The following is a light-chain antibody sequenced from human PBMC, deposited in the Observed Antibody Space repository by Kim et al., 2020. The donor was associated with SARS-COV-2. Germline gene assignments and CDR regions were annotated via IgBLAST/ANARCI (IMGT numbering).Light chain of an antibody. CDR2: QDS. Sequence: PGQTASITCAGDKLGDKYACWYQQKPGQSPVLVIYQDSKRPSGIPERFSGSNSGNTATLTISGTQAMDEADYYCQAWDSSTAYVVFGGGTQLTVL. V-gene: IGLV3-1*01. CDR1: KLGDKY. CDR3: QAWDSSTAYVV. J-gene: IGLJ2*01.